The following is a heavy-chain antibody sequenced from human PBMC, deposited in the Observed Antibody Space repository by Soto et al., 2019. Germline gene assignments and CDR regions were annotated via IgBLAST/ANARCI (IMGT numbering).Heavy chain of an antibody. D-gene: IGHD6-6*01. CDR1: GYTFTSYG. Sequence: ASVKVSCKASGYTFTSYGISWVRQAPGQGLEWMGWISAYNGNTNYAQKLQGRVTMTTDTSTSTAYMELRSLRSDDTAVYHCARVQLSIARLLDWFDPWGQGTLVTVSS. CDR2: ISAYNGNT. CDR3: ARVQLSIARLLDWFDP. V-gene: IGHV1-18*01. J-gene: IGHJ5*02.